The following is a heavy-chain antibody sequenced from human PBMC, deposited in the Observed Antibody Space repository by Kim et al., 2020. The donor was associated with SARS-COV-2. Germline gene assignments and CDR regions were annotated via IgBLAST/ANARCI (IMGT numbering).Heavy chain of an antibody. CDR1: GFTFSSYA. V-gene: IGHV3-30-3*01. Sequence: GGSLRLSCAASGFTFSSYAMHWVRQAPGKGLEWVAVISYDGSNKYYADSVKGRFTISRDNSKNTLYLQMNSLRAEDTAVYFCAGGIVATQLFEHWGWFDPWGQGTLVTVSS. CDR2: ISYDGSNK. CDR3: AGGIVATQLFEHWGWFDP. D-gene: IGHD5-12*01. J-gene: IGHJ5*02.